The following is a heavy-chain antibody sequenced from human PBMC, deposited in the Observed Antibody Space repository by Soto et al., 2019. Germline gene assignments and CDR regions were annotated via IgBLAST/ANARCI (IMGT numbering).Heavy chain of an antibody. V-gene: IGHV3-11*01. CDR3: AKGRASGGTCYSAVDY. J-gene: IGHJ4*02. Sequence: PGGSLRLSCAASGFSFSDYYMSWIRQAPGKGLEWVSYIDFSSNSIYYADSVKGRFTISRDNAKNSLYLQMNSLRAEDTAVYYCAKGRASGGTCYSAVDYWGQGTVVTVSS. D-gene: IGHD2-15*01. CDR2: IDFSSNSI. CDR1: GFSFSDYY.